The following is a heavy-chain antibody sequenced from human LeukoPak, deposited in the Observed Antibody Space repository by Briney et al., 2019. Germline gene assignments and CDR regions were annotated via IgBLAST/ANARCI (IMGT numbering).Heavy chain of an antibody. D-gene: IGHD1-1*01. J-gene: IGHJ5*02. CDR3: ARVPYSWNDVSSGLNWFDP. V-gene: IGHV4-39*07. CDR1: GGSIRSIDYY. Sequence: PSETLSLTCTVSGGSIRSIDYYWGWIRQPPGKGLEWIGTIYYSGTTYYNPSLESRVTISVATSKKQCSLRLRSVTAADTAGYYCARVPYSWNDVSSGLNWFDPWGQGALVTVSS. CDR2: IYYSGTT.